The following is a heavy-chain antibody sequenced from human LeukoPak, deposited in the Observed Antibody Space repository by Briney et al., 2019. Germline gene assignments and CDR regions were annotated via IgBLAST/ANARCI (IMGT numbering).Heavy chain of an antibody. CDR2: IWYDGKNK. CDR3: ATGQNTPGAFDI. V-gene: IGHV3-33*01. J-gene: IGHJ3*02. Sequence: GGSLRLSCAASGFTFSSYGMRWVRQAPGKGLEWVAVIWYDGKNKYYADSVKGRFTISRDNSKNTLYVQMNSLRGEDTAVYYCATGQNTPGAFDIRGQGTMVTVSS. CDR1: GFTFSSYG. D-gene: IGHD2-15*01.